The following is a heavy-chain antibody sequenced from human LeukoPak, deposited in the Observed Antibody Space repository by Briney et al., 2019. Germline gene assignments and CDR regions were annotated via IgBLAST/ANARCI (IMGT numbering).Heavy chain of an antibody. Sequence: SETLSLPCAVSGYSIRSGYYWGWIGQPPGKGLEWIGSIYHSGRTYYKPSLKRLDTISVDTSNNLCSLKLSSVTAAETAVYYCTRGVDYDDYESIDWWGQGTLVTVSS. J-gene: IGHJ4*02. D-gene: IGHD4-17*01. V-gene: IGHV4-38-2*01. CDR2: IYHSGRT. CDR3: TRGVDYDDYESIDW. CDR1: GYSIRSGYY.